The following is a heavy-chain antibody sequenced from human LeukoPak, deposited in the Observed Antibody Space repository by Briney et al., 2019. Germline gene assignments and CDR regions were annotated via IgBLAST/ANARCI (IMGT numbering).Heavy chain of an antibody. D-gene: IGHD1-1*01. J-gene: IGHJ4*02. CDR3: AREIRYGAPLDY. CDR2: IYYSGST. Sequence: SSETLSLTCTVSGGAISSYYWSWIRQPPGKGLEWIGYIYYSGSTNYNPSLKSRVTISVDTSKNQFSLKLSSVTAADTAVYYCAREIRYGAPLDYWGQGTLVTVSS. V-gene: IGHV4-59*01. CDR1: GGAISSYY.